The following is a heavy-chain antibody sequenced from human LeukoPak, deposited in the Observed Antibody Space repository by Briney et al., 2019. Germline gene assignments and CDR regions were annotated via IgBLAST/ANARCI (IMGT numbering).Heavy chain of an antibody. D-gene: IGHD2-2*01. CDR3: ARSRVYCSSTSCYLDY. J-gene: IGHJ4*02. CDR2: MNPNSGNT. CDR1: GYTFTSYD. V-gene: IGHV1-8*01. Sequence: ASVKVSCKASGYTFTSYDINWVRQATGQGLEWMGWMNPNSGNTGYARKFQVRVTMTRNTSISTAYMELSSLRSEDTAVYYCARSRVYCSSTSCYLDYWGQGTLVNVSS.